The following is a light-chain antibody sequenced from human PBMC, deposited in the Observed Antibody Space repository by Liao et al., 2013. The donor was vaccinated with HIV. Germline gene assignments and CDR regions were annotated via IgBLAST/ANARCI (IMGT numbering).Light chain of an antibody. V-gene: IGLV3-1*01. J-gene: IGLJ3*02. Sequence: SYELTQPPSVSVSPGQTASITCSGDKLGDKYACWYQQKPGQSPVLVIYQDSKRPSGIPERFSGSNSGNTATLTISGTQAMDEADYYCQAWDNNYRVFGGGTKLTVL. CDR2: QDS. CDR1: KLGDKY. CDR3: QAWDNNYRV.